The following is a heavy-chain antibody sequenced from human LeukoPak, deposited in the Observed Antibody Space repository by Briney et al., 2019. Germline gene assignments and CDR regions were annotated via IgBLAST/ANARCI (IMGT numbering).Heavy chain of an antibody. CDR3: ARVKCDDSSSWYFCPFDY. J-gene: IGHJ4*02. CDR2: INAGNGNT. D-gene: IGHD6-13*01. CDR1: GYTFTSYA. Sequence: PGGSLRLSCAASGYTFTSYAMHWVRQAPGQRLEWMGWINAGNGNTKYSQKFQGRVTITRDTSASTAYMELSSLRSEDTAVYYCARVKCDDSSSWYFCPFDYWGQGTLVTVSS. V-gene: IGHV1-3*01.